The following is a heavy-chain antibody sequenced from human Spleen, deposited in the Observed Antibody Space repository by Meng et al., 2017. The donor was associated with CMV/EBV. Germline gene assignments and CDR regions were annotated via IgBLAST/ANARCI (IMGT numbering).Heavy chain of an antibody. CDR1: RFTFNDFE. CDR2: ISSSGYTI. J-gene: IGHJ4*02. Sequence: GESLKISCVVSRFTFNDFEMSWVRQAPGKGPEWVSYISSSGYTIHYADSVKGRFTISRDNAKNSLYLQMNSLRAEDTAVYYCARGGYCSGTSCLLDYWGQGTLVTVSS. V-gene: IGHV3-48*03. CDR3: ARGGYCSGTSCLLDY. D-gene: IGHD2-2*01.